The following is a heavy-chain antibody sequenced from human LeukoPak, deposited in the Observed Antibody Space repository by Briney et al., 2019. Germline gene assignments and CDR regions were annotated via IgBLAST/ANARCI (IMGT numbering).Heavy chain of an antibody. CDR3: ARDPRIAAAGRPYYYYYGMDV. Sequence: QTGGSLRLSCAAYGFTFSIYAMHWVRQAPGKGLKWVAVISYDGSNKYYADSVKGRFTISRDNSKNTLYLQMNSLRAEDTAVYYCARDPRIAAAGRPYYYYYGMDVWGQGTTVTVSS. CDR2: ISYDGSNK. CDR1: GFTFSIYA. D-gene: IGHD6-13*01. V-gene: IGHV3-30-3*01. J-gene: IGHJ6*02.